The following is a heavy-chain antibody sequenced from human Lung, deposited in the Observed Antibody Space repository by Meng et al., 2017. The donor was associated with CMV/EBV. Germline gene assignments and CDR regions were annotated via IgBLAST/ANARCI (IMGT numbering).Heavy chain of an antibody. D-gene: IGHD6-6*01. CDR2: IWHSGDIT. CDR3: ARQYSSSYYSDY. V-gene: IGHV4-34*01. J-gene: IGHJ4*02. Sequence: SETLSLXCGIYGGSLSGYYWSWIRQTPGKGLEWIGEIWHSGDITNYNPSLKSRVTISIDTSKKQFSLKLSAVTAADTAVYYCARQYSSSYYSDYWGQGTLVTVSS. CDR1: GGSLSGYY.